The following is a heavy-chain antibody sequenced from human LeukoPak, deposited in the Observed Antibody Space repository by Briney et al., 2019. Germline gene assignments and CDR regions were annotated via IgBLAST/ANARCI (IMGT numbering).Heavy chain of an antibody. V-gene: IGHV3-23*01. CDR3: AKTSYYDSSGYFFDPFDY. Sequence: GGSLRLSCAASGFTFSSYAMNWVSQAPGKGLEWVSGISGSGGSTFYADSVKGRFTISRDNSKNTLYLQMNSLRAEDAAVYYCAKTSYYDSSGYFFDPFDYWGQGSLVTVSS. CDR1: GFTFSSYA. J-gene: IGHJ4*02. CDR2: ISGSGGST. D-gene: IGHD3-22*01.